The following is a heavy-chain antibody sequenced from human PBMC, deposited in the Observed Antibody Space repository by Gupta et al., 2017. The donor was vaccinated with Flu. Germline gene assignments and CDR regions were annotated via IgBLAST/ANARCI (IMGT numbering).Heavy chain of an antibody. Sequence: QVQMVQSGPEVKKPGASVRVSCKTSGYTFIDYYLHWVRQAPGQGLEWMGWVSPKSGGTSYEQNFQGRATMTTDTSSGTGYMELTSLKSDDTARYYCARIEGGASMEGDWGQGTLVTVSS. CDR2: VSPKSGGT. J-gene: IGHJ4*02. CDR1: GYTFIDYY. D-gene: IGHD2/OR15-2a*01. CDR3: ARIEGGASMEGD. V-gene: IGHV1-2*02.